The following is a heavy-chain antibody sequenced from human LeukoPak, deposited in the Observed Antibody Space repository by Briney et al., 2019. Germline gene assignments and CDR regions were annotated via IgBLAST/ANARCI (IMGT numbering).Heavy chain of an antibody. J-gene: IGHJ4*02. CDR1: GGSISSYY. CDR2: IYYSGST. CDR3: ARSGDTGDFDY. D-gene: IGHD4-17*01. Sequence: SETLSLTCTVSGGSISSYYWSWIRQPPGKGLEWIGYIYYSGSTNYNPSLKSRVTISVDTSKNQFSLKLSSVTAADTAVYYCARSGDTGDFDYWGQGTLVTVSS. V-gene: IGHV4-59*01.